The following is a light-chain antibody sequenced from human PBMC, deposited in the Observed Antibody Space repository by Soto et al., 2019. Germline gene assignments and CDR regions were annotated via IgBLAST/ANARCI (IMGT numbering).Light chain of an antibody. CDR3: QQYHNYPRT. J-gene: IGKJ1*01. V-gene: IGKV1-5*01. CDR1: ESIRTL. CDR2: DAS. Sequence: DIQMTQSPYTLSASIGDRVTITCRASESIRTLLAWYQHKPGKAPNFLIYDASSLESGVPSRFSGSGSGTEFTLTISNLQPDDFATYFCQQYHNYPRTFGQGTKVEIK.